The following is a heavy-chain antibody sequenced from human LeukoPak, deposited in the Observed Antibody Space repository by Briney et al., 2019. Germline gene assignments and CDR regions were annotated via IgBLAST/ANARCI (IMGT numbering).Heavy chain of an antibody. D-gene: IGHD5/OR15-5a*01. CDR2: ISGNGGRT. J-gene: IGHJ4*02. Sequence: PGGSLRLSCAASGFTFSSYAMSWVRQAPGKGLEWVSTISGNGGRTYYADSVKGRFTISRDNSKNTLYLQMNSLRAEDTAVYYCAKGLYADFDYWGQGTLVTVSS. CDR1: GFTFSSYA. CDR3: AKGLYADFDY. V-gene: IGHV3-23*01.